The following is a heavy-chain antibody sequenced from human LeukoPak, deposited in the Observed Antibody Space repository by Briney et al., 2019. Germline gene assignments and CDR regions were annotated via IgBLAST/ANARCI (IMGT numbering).Heavy chain of an antibody. V-gene: IGHV4-4*07. Sequence: NPSETLSLTCTVSGGSISSYYWSWIRQPAGKGLEWIGRIYTSGSTNYNPSLKSRVTMSVDTSKNQFSLKLSSVTAADTAVYYCARDHYYDSSGKNWFDPWGQGTLVTVSS. CDR2: IYTSGST. CDR1: GGSISSYY. D-gene: IGHD3-22*01. CDR3: ARDHYYDSSGKNWFDP. J-gene: IGHJ5*02.